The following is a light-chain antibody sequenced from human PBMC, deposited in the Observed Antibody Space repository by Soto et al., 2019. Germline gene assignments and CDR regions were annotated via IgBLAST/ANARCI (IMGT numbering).Light chain of an antibody. CDR2: DAS. V-gene: IGKV3-11*01. J-gene: IGKJ2*01. Sequence: EIVLTQSPATLSLSPGERATLSCRASQSVSSYLAWYQQKPGQAPRLLIYDASNRATGIPARFSGSGSGTDFTLTISSLEPEDFAVYYCQQRSNWGETLGQGTKLEI. CDR1: QSVSSY. CDR3: QQRSNWGET.